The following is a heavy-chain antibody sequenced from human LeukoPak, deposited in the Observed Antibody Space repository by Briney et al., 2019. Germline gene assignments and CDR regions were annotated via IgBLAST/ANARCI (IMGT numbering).Heavy chain of an antibody. CDR3: ARDRGGTYRTGGAFDI. Sequence: GGSLRLSCAASGFTFSDYYMSWVRQAPGKGLEWVAVIWYDGSNEYYADSVKGRFTISRDNSKNTQHLQMNSLRADDTAVYYCARDRGGTYRTGGAFDIWGQGTMITVSS. CDR2: IWYDGSNE. D-gene: IGHD1-26*01. CDR1: GFTFSDYY. V-gene: IGHV3-33*01. J-gene: IGHJ3*02.